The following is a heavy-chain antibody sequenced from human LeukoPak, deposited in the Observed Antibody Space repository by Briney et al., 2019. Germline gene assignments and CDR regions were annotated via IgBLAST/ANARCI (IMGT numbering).Heavy chain of an antibody. J-gene: IGHJ4*02. V-gene: IGHV3-30*02. D-gene: IGHD2-15*01. CDR2: IRYDGTNT. Sequence: GGSLRLSCAASGFTFNSYGMHWVRQAPGKGLEWVAFIRYDGTNTYYADSVKGRFTISRDNSKNTLYLQMNSLRAEDTAVYYCASFCSGGSCHQGFDYWGQGTLVTVSS. CDR1: GFTFNSYG. CDR3: ASFCSGGSCHQGFDY.